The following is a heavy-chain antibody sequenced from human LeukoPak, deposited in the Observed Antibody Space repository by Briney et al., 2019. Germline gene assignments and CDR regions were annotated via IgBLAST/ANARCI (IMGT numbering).Heavy chain of an antibody. J-gene: IGHJ3*02. CDR2: IYTSGGT. Sequence: SETLSLTCTVSGGSISSYYWSWIRQPAGKGLEWIGRIYTSGGTDYNPSLKSRVIMSVDTSKNHLSLKLTSVTAADTAVYYCARDLTLVFPDSYYYDCNAFDIWGQGTMVTVSS. CDR3: ARDLTLVFPDSYYYDCNAFDI. CDR1: GGSISSYY. D-gene: IGHD3-22*01. V-gene: IGHV4-4*07.